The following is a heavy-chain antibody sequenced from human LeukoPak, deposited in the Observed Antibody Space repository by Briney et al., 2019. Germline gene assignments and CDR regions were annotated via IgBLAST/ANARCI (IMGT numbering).Heavy chain of an antibody. CDR3: AKPWREDGDYWSFNY. Sequence: PGGSLRLSYAASGFTFSSYAMYWVRQAPGKGLEWVSGISSSAGNTYYADSVKGRFTISRDNSRNTLSLLINSLRAEDTAIYYCAKPWREDGDYWSFNYWGQGTLVTVSS. J-gene: IGHJ4*02. CDR2: ISSSAGNT. D-gene: IGHD4-17*01. CDR1: GFTFSSYA. V-gene: IGHV3-23*01.